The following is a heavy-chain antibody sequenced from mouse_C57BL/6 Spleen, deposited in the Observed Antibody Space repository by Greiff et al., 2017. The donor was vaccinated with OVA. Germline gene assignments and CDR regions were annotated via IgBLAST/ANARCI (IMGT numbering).Heavy chain of an antibody. J-gene: IGHJ1*03. V-gene: IGHV1-82*01. CDR3: ALIYYDYGDV. CDR1: GYAFSSSW. CDR2: IYPGDGDT. Sequence: QVQLKQSGPELVKPGASVKISCKASGYAFSSSWMNWVKQRPGKGLEWIGRIYPGDGDTNYNGKFKGKATLTADKSSSTAYMQLSSLTSEDSAVYFCALIYYDYGDVWGTGTTVTVSS. D-gene: IGHD2-4*01.